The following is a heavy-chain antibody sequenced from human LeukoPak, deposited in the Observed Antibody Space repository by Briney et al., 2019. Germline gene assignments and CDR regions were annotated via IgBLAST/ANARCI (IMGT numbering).Heavy chain of an antibody. Sequence: ASVKVSCKASGYTFTGYYMHWVRQAPGQGLEWMGIINPSDDSARYAQKFQGRVTMTKDTSTNTVYMHLSSLSSDDTAVYYCARAYYESSAYRHAVYFDYWGQGTLVTVSS. J-gene: IGHJ4*02. V-gene: IGHV1-46*01. CDR2: INPSDDSA. CDR1: GYTFTGYY. D-gene: IGHD3-22*01. CDR3: ARAYYESSAYRHAVYFDY.